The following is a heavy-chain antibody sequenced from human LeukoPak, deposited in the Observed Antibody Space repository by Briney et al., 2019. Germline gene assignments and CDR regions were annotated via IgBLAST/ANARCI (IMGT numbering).Heavy chain of an antibody. D-gene: IGHD3-22*01. Sequence: ASVKVSCKASGYTVTGYYMHWVRQAPGQGLEWMGWINPNSGGTNYAQKFQGRVTMTRDTSISTAYMELSRLRSDDTAVYYCARVRVPPLVGSGYYYFDYWGQGTLVTVSS. CDR1: GYTVTGYY. CDR2: INPNSGGT. CDR3: ARVRVPPLVGSGYYYFDY. J-gene: IGHJ4*02. V-gene: IGHV1-2*02.